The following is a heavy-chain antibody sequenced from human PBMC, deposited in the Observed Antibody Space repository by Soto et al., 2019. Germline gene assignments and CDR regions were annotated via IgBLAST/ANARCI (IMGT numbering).Heavy chain of an antibody. J-gene: IGHJ6*02. CDR2: IVVGSGNT. CDR1: GFTFTTSA. V-gene: IGHV1-58*01. Sequence: QMQLVQSGPEVKKPGTSVKVSCKASGFTFTTSAVQWVRLARGQRLEWIGWIVVGSGNTNYAQKFHERVTITRDMSTSTAYMELSSLRSEDTAVYYCAPGPAAIKWGMDVWGQGTTVTVSS. D-gene: IGHD2-2*02. CDR3: APGPAAIKWGMDV.